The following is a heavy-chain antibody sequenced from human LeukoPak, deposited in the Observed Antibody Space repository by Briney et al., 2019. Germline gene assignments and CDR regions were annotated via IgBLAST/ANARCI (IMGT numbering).Heavy chain of an antibody. CDR3: ARSRGAVAGWSFDI. D-gene: IGHD6-19*01. J-gene: IGHJ3*02. CDR1: GGSFSGYY. CDR2: MYHDGYT. Sequence: PSETLSLTCAVYGGSFSGYYWSWIRQPPGTGLEWIGEMYHDGYTNYNPSLKSRVTMSMDKSKNHFSLKLTSVTAADTAVYYCARSRGAVAGWSFDIWGQGTVVTVSS. V-gene: IGHV4-34*01.